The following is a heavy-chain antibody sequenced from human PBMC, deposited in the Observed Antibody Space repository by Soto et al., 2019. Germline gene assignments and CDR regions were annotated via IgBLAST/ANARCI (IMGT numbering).Heavy chain of an antibody. J-gene: IGHJ4*02. CDR3: ARGGLYCSSTSGFPDY. Sequence: QLQLQESGSGLVKTSQTLSLTCAVSGGSISSGGYSWSWIRQPPGKGLEWIGYIYHSGSTYYNPSLKSRVTLSVDRSKNQFSLKLSSVAAADTAVYYCARGGLYCSSTSGFPDYWGQGTLVTVSS. V-gene: IGHV4-30-2*01. CDR1: GGSISSGGYS. D-gene: IGHD2-2*01. CDR2: IYHSGST.